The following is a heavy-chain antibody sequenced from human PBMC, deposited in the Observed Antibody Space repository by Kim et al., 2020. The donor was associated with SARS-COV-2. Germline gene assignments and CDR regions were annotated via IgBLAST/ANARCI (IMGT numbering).Heavy chain of an antibody. J-gene: IGHJ6*02. CDR1: GGSFSGYY. V-gene: IGHV4-34*01. CDR2: INHSGST. D-gene: IGHD1-1*01. Sequence: SETLSLTCAVYGGSFSGYYWSWIRQPPGKGLEWIGEINHSGSTNYNPSLKSRVTISVDTSKNQFSLKLSSVTAADTAVYYCARRDPGLNLRPYYYYGMDVWGQGTTVTVSS. CDR3: ARRDPGLNLRPYYYYGMDV.